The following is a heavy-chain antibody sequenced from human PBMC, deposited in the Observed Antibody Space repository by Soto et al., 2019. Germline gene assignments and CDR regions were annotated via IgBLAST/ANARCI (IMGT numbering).Heavy chain of an antibody. CDR2: ISGSGGST. J-gene: IGHJ4*02. Sequence: EVQLLESGGGLVQPGGSLRLSCAASGFTFSSYAMSWVRQAPGKGLEWVSAISGSGGSTYYADSVKGRFTISRDNSKNTLYLQMNSVRAEDTAVYYCATNGGDYVWGSYRSPPSYYFDYWGQGTLVTVSS. V-gene: IGHV3-23*01. CDR1: GFTFSSYA. D-gene: IGHD3-16*02. CDR3: ATNGGDYVWGSYRSPPSYYFDY.